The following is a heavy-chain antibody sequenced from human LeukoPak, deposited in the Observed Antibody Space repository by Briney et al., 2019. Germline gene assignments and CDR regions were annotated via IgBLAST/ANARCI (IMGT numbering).Heavy chain of an antibody. V-gene: IGHV1-69*13. CDR1: GGTFSSHA. CDR3: AGMPRFGDAKFFEY. D-gene: IGHD2-21*02. Sequence: SVKVSCKASGGTFSSHAITWVRQAPGQGLEWMGGIIAIFGTANYAQKFQGRVTITADEYSNTAYMELSSLRSDDTAVYFCAGMPRFGDAKFFEYWGQGILVTVSS. J-gene: IGHJ4*02. CDR2: IIAIFGTA.